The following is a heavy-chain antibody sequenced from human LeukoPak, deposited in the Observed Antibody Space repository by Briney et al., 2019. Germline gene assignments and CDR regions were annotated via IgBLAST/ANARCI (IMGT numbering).Heavy chain of an antibody. CDR2: INPSGGST. V-gene: IGHV1-46*01. CDR3: ASPGEKDYYLDY. Sequence: ASVTVSCKASGYTFTSYYMHWVRQAPGQGLEWMGIINPSGGSTSYAQKFQGRVTMTRDTSTSTGYMELSSLRSEDTAVYYCASPGEKDYYLDYWGQGTLVTVSS. J-gene: IGHJ4*02. D-gene: IGHD3-16*01. CDR1: GYTFTSYY.